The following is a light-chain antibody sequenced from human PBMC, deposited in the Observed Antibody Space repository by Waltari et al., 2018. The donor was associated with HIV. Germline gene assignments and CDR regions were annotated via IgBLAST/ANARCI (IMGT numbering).Light chain of an antibody. CDR3: CSYAGSSTYV. CDR1: SSDVGSYNL. V-gene: IGLV2-23*02. CDR2: DVS. Sequence: QSALTQPASVSGSPGQSITISCTGTSSDVGSYNLVSWSQQHPGKAPKLMIYDVSKRPSGVSNRFSGSKSGNTASLTISGLQAEDEADYYCCSYAGSSTYVFGTGTKVTVL. J-gene: IGLJ1*01.